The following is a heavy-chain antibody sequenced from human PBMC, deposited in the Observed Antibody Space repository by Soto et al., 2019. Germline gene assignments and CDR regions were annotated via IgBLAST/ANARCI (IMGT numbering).Heavy chain of an antibody. Sequence: QVQLVQSGAEVKKPGASVKVSCKASTYTFTSHGFNWVRQAPGQGLEWMGWISAYNGDTNYAQKLQGRVTMTTDTSTSTAYMELRSLGSDDTAVYYCASASVPGKGPGAFDIWGQGIMVTVSS. CDR1: TYTFTSHG. V-gene: IGHV1-18*01. J-gene: IGHJ3*02. CDR2: ISAYNGDT. CDR3: ASASVPGKGPGAFDI. D-gene: IGHD6-19*01.